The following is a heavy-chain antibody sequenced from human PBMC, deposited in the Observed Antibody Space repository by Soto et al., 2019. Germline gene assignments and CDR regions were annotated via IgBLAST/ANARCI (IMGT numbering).Heavy chain of an antibody. J-gene: IGHJ4*02. CDR3: PKDQAGSSSQTYFFDH. Sequence: GGSLRLSGAASGFAFSSYAMHWVRQAPGKGLEWVAFISYDGGNEFYADSVKGRFTISRDNSKNTLYLQMNSLRTEDTAVYHYPKDQAGSSSQTYFFDHWGQGSLVTVSS. CDR2: ISYDGGNE. V-gene: IGHV3-30*04. CDR1: GFAFSSYA. D-gene: IGHD6-13*01.